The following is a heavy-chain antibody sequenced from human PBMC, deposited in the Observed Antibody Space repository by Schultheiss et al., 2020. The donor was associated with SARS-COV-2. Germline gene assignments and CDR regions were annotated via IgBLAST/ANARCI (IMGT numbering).Heavy chain of an antibody. CDR1: GFTFSSYG. V-gene: IGHV3-NL1*01. CDR3: AKENVLLWFGESRDFDY. J-gene: IGHJ4*02. CDR2: IYSGGST. Sequence: GESLKISCAASGFTFSSYGMHWVRQAPGKGLEWVSVIYSGGSTYYADSVKGRFTISRDNSKNTLYLQMNSLRAEDTAVYYCAKENVLLWFGESRDFDYWGQGTLVTVSS. D-gene: IGHD3-10*01.